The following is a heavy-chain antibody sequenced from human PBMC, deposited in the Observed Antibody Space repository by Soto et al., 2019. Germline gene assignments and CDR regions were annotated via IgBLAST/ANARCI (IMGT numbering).Heavy chain of an antibody. CDR2: ISSSSSYI. CDR3: ARGPAGYSSGWFPFDY. J-gene: IGHJ4*02. V-gene: IGHV3-21*01. D-gene: IGHD6-19*01. Sequence: PGGSLRLSCAASGFTFSSYSMNWVRQAPGKGLEWVSSISSSSSYIYYADSVKGRFTISRDNAKNSLYLQMNSLRAEDTAVYYCARGPAGYSSGWFPFDYWGQGTLVTVSS. CDR1: GFTFSSYS.